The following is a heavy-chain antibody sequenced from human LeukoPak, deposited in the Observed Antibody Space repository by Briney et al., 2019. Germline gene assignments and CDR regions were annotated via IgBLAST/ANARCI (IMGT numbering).Heavy chain of an antibody. Sequence: ASVKVSCKASGYTFTSYGISWVRQAPGQGLEWMGWISAYNGNTNYAQKLQGRVTMTTDTSTSTAYMELRSLRSDDTAVHYCARGPTPPYCSSTSCYYNDYWGQGTLVTVSS. V-gene: IGHV1-18*04. CDR1: GYTFTSYG. CDR2: ISAYNGNT. D-gene: IGHD2-2*01. CDR3: ARGPTPPYCSSTSCYYNDY. J-gene: IGHJ4*02.